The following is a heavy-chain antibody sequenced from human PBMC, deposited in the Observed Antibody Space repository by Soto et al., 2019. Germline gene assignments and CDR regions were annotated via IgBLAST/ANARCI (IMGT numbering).Heavy chain of an antibody. CDR2: ISTSGHV. J-gene: IGHJ4*02. CDR1: GGSLSKYY. CDR3: ARDNNDFWSIYHLAFDY. V-gene: IGHV4-4*07. Sequence: ASETLSLTCSVSGGSLSKYYWSWIRQPAGRGLEWIGRISTSGHVVSKVSLRSRLTMSVDMSNNHFSLKLTSVTAADTAVYYCARDNNDFWSIYHLAFDYWGQGALVSVSS. D-gene: IGHD3-3*01.